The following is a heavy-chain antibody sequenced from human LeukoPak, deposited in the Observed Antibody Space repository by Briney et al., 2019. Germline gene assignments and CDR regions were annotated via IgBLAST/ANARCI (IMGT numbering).Heavy chain of an antibody. J-gene: IGHJ6*02. D-gene: IGHD2-15*01. Sequence: ASVKVSCKASGYTFTSYGISWVRQAPGQGLEWMGWISAYNGNTNYAQKLQGRVTMTTDTSTSTAYMELRSLRSDDTAVYYCARLGLLDYYYYYYGMDVWGQGTTVTVSS. V-gene: IGHV1-18*01. CDR1: GYTFTSYG. CDR2: ISAYNGNT. CDR3: ARLGLLDYYYYYYGMDV.